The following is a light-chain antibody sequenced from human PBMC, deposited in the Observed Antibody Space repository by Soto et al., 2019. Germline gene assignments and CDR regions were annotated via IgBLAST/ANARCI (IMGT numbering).Light chain of an antibody. V-gene: IGKV3-20*01. CDR2: DVS. CDR1: HSVSSNY. J-gene: IGKJ1*01. CDR3: QQYGISPT. Sequence: EIVLTQSPGTLSLSPGERATLSCRSSHSVSSNYLAWYQQKPGQAPRLLIYDVSSRATGIPDRFSGSGSGTDVTLTISRLEPVDFAVYYFQQYGISPTFGQGTKVEIK.